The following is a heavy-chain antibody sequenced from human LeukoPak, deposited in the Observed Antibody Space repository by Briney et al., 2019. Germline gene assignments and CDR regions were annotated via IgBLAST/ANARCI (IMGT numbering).Heavy chain of an antibody. CDR1: GFTFSSYG. CDR3: ARDPYSSSWSYGMDV. Sequence: PGRSLRLSCAASGFTFSSYGMHWVRQAPGKGLEWVANIKQDGSETVYVDSVKGRFTISRDNAQSSLYLQMNSLRAEDTAVYYCARDPYSSSWSYGMDVWGQGTAVTVSS. V-gene: IGHV3-7*03. J-gene: IGHJ6*02. CDR2: IKQDGSET. D-gene: IGHD6-13*01.